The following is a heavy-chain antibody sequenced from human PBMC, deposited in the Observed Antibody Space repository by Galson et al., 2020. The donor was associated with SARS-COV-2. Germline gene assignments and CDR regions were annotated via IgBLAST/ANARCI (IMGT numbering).Heavy chain of an antibody. D-gene: IGHD3-16*01. V-gene: IGHV4-39*01. CDR3: TRHYNNYSFPRFPDY. CDR1: AGSISDSSFY. J-gene: IGHJ4*02. Sequence: SETLSLTCTVSAGSISDSSFYWGWIRQTTGKGLEYLGSIYYSGRTHYSPSLQSRVTISVDTSKRQFSLKLSSVTAADTAIYYCTRHYNNYSFPRFPDYWGQGTLVTVSS. CDR2: IYYSGRT.